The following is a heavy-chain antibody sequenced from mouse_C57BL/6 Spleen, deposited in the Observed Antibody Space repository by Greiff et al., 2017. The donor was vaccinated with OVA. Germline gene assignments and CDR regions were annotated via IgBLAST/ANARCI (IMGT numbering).Heavy chain of an antibody. Sequence: QVHVKQSGAELVRPGASVTLSCKASGYTFTDYEMHWVKQTPVHGLEWIGAIDPETGGTAYNQKFKGKAILTADKSSSTAYMELRSLTSEDSAVYYCTRNFDYDRGYAMDYWGQGTSVTVSS. CDR2: IDPETGGT. CDR1: GYTFTDYE. J-gene: IGHJ4*01. V-gene: IGHV1-15*01. D-gene: IGHD2-4*01. CDR3: TRNFDYDRGYAMDY.